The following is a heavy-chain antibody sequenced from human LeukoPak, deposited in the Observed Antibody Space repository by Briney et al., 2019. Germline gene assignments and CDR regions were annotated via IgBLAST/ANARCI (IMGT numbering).Heavy chain of an antibody. J-gene: IGHJ4*02. Sequence: PGGSLRLSCAASGFTFSTYWMTWVRQAPGKGLEWVANMKRDGSEVYYANSVKGHFTISRDNAKNSLYLQMNSQRAEDTAVYYCARYTEYYFDYWGQGTLVTVSS. CDR1: GFTFSTYW. CDR3: ARYTEYYFDY. D-gene: IGHD2-2*02. V-gene: IGHV3-7*01. CDR2: MKRDGSEV.